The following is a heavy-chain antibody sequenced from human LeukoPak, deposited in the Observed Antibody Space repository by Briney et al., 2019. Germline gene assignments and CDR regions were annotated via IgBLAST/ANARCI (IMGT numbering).Heavy chain of an antibody. CDR2: IYYSGST. J-gene: IGHJ2*01. V-gene: IGHV4-39*01. CDR3: ARRSGWYFDL. CDR1: GGPISSSSYY. Sequence: PSETLSLTCTVSGGPISSSSYYWGWIRQPPGKGLEWIGSIYYSGSTYYNPSLKSRVTISVDTSKNQFSLKLSSVTAADTAVYYCARRSGWYFDLWGRGTLVTVSS.